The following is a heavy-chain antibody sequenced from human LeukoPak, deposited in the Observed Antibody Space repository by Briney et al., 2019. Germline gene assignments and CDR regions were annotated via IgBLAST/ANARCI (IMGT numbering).Heavy chain of an antibody. D-gene: IGHD3-10*01. CDR2: ISSSGSTI. Sequence: GGSLRLSCAASGFTFSDYYMSWIRQAPGKGLEWVSYISSSGSTIYYADSVKGRFTISRDNAKNSLYLQMNSLRAEDTAVYYCARERFGELRDAFDIWGQGTMVTVSS. CDR3: ARERFGELRDAFDI. J-gene: IGHJ3*02. CDR1: GFTFSDYY. V-gene: IGHV3-11*01.